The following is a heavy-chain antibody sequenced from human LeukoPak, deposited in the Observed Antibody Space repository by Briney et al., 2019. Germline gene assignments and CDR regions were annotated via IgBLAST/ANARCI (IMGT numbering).Heavy chain of an antibody. V-gene: IGHV4-61*02. D-gene: IGHD3-10*01. J-gene: IGHJ5*02. CDR3: ARQASGSGPSPYWFDP. Sequence: PSQTLSLTCTVSGGSISSGSYYWSWIRQPAGKGLEWFGRIYTSGSTNYNPSLKSRVTISVDTSKNQFSLKLSSVTAADTAVYYCARQASGSGPSPYWFDPWGQGTLVTVSS. CDR2: IYTSGST. CDR1: GGSISSGSYY.